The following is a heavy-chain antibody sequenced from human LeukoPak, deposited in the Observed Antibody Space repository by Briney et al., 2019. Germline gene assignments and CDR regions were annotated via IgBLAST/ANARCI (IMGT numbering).Heavy chain of an antibody. D-gene: IGHD2-15*01. CDR2: IYYSGNT. Sequence: SETLSLTCSVSGGSISSSSYYWGWIRQPPGKGLEWIGSIYYSGNTYYNPSLKSRVTISLDTSKNQFSLKLSSVTAADTAVYYCARDRVHCSGGSCHYDYWGQGTLVTVSS. J-gene: IGHJ4*02. V-gene: IGHV4-39*07. CDR3: ARDRVHCSGGSCHYDY. CDR1: GGSISSSSYY.